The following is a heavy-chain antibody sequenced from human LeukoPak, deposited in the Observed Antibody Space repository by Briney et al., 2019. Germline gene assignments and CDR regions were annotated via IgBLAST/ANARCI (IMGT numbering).Heavy chain of an antibody. CDR3: ARGLLWFGELFDY. V-gene: IGHV3-74*01. CDR2: INSDGSST. D-gene: IGHD3-10*01. Sequence: GGSLRLSCAASGFTFSSYWMHWVRRAPGKGLVWVSRINSDGSSTSYADSVKGRFTISRDNAKNTLYLQMNSLRAEDTAVYYCARGLLWFGELFDYWDQGTLVTVSS. CDR1: GFTFSSYW. J-gene: IGHJ4*02.